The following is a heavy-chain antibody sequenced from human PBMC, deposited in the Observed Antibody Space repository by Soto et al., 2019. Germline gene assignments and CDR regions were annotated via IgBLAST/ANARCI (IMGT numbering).Heavy chain of an antibody. Sequence: EEQLLESGGGLVQPGGSLRLSCEASGFIFSSYAITWVRQAPGKGLEWVSTISGTGVNTYYADSVKGRFTVSRDNSKNTVWLQMNSLRAAVSSVYYCAKDSVHNLYRTSSLEDCFGPWGQGTLVTVSS. CDR3: AKDSVHNLYRTSSLEDCFGP. CDR1: GFIFSSYA. CDR2: ISGTGVNT. J-gene: IGHJ5*02. V-gene: IGHV3-23*01. D-gene: IGHD6-6*01.